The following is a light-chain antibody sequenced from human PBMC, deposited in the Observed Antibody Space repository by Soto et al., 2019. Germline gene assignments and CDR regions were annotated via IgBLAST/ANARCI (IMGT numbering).Light chain of an antibody. V-gene: IGKV3-11*01. J-gene: IGKJ1*01. CDR1: QSVSSY. CDR3: QQRSNWPLT. Sequence: EIVLTQSPATLSLSPGERATLSCRASQSVSSYLAWYQHKPGQAPRLLISDASNRATGIPARFSGSGSGTDFTRTISSLEPEDFAVYYCQQRSNWPLTFGQGTKVEIK. CDR2: DAS.